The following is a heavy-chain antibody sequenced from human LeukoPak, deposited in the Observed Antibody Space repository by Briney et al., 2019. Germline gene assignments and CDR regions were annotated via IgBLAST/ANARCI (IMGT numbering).Heavy chain of an antibody. CDR3: ARVHRFGYCSSTSCSN. J-gene: IGHJ4*02. CDR1: GGSISSYY. CDR2: IYYSGST. V-gene: IGHV4-59*12. Sequence: SETLSLTCTVSGGSISSYYWSWIRQPPGKGLEWIGYIYYSGSTNYNPSLKSRVTISVDTSKNQFSLKLSSVTAADTAVYYCARVHRFGYCSSTSCSNWGQGTLVTVSS. D-gene: IGHD2-2*01.